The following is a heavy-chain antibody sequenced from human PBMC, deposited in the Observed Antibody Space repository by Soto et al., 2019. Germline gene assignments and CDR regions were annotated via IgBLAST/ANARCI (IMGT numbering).Heavy chain of an antibody. J-gene: IGHJ5*02. D-gene: IGHD2-15*01. CDR1: GGSFSGYY. CDR3: ARGRIVVVVAALNWFDP. Sequence: QVQLQQWGAGLLKPSETLSLTCAVYGGSFSGYYWSWIRQPPGKGLEWIGEINHSGSTNYNPSLKGRVTISVDTSKNQFSLKLSSVTAADTAVYYCARGRIVVVVAALNWFDPWGQGTLVTVSS. CDR2: INHSGST. V-gene: IGHV4-34*01.